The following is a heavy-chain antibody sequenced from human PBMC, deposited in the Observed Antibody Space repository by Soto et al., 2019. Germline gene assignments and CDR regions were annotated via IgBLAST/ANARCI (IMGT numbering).Heavy chain of an antibody. V-gene: IGHV1-69*08. CDR1: GGTFSSYT. CDR3: ARDTPDAFGYYYYMDV. D-gene: IGHD2-2*01. CDR2: IIPILGIA. J-gene: IGHJ6*03. Sequence: QVQLVQSGAEVKKPGSSVKVSCKASGGTFSSYTISWVRQAPGQGLEWMGRIIPILGIANYAQKFQGRVTITADKSTSTAYMELSSLRSEDXAVYYCARDTPDAFGYYYYMDVWGKGTTVTVSS.